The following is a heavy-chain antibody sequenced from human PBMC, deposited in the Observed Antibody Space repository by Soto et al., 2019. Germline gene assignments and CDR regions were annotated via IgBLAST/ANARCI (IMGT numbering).Heavy chain of an antibody. V-gene: IGHV3-13*05. CDR3: ARGQRAEAGSWYFDS. J-gene: IGHJ4*02. D-gene: IGHD6-13*01. Sequence: EVQLVESGGGLVQPGGSLRLSCAASGFTLSSYDMHWVRQAAGKTLEWVSAIGVPGDPFYPDSVKGRFTISRENARNSVYLQMNSLRAGDTAVYYCARGQRAEAGSWYFDSWGQGTLVTVSS. CDR1: GFTLSSYD. CDR2: IGVPGDP.